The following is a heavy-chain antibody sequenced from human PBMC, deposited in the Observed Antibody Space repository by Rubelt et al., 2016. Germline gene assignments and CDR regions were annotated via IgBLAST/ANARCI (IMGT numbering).Heavy chain of an antibody. CDR3: AREAYYDFWSGKRNAFDI. J-gene: IGHJ3*02. CDR2: IYYSGST. D-gene: IGHD3-3*01. CDR1: GGSISSSSYY. Sequence: QLQLQESGPGLVKPSETLSLTCTVSGGSISSSSYYWGWIRQPPGKGLEWIGSIYYSGSTYYNPSLKSRVTISVDTSKNQFSLKLSSVTAADTAVYYCAREAYYDFWSGKRNAFDIWGQGTMVTVSS. V-gene: IGHV4-39*07.